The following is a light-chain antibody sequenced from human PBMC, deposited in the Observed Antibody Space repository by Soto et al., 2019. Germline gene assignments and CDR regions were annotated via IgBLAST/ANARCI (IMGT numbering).Light chain of an antibody. CDR1: QRVSRIN. J-gene: IGKJ2*01. CDR3: QQYDSSQGYT. V-gene: IGKV3-20*01. CDR2: GAS. Sequence: EIVLTQSPGTLSLSPGERATLSCRDSQRVSRINLAWYQQKSGQAPRLLIYGASSRATGIPDRFSGSGSGTDFTLTISRLEPEDFAVYYCQQYDSSQGYTFGQWTKLEIK.